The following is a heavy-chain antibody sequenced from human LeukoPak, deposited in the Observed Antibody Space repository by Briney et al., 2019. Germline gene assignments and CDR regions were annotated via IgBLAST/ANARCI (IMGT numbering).Heavy chain of an antibody. CDR2: INPSGDGT. V-gene: IGHV1-46*01. CDR1: GHTFTTYY. J-gene: IGHJ5*02. CDR3: AKETPNTGWFDP. D-gene: IGHD1-14*01. Sequence: GASVKVSCKASGHTFTTYYVHLVRQAPGQGLEWMGVINPSGDGTNYPQRFQGRVTLTRDTSTSTVYMELCSLRSEDTAIYYCAKETPNTGWFDPWGQGTLVTVSS.